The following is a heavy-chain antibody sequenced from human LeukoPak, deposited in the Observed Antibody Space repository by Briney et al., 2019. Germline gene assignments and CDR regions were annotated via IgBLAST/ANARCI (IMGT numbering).Heavy chain of an antibody. CDR3: ARANYDYGDYYFDY. CDR2: INSDGSTT. J-gene: IGHJ4*02. D-gene: IGHD4-17*01. V-gene: IGHV3-74*01. Sequence: PGGSLRLSCAASGFTFSSYWMHWVRQAPGKGPVWVSRINSDGSTTNYADSVKGRFTISRDNAKNTLYLQVNSLRAEDTAVYYCARANYDYGDYYFDYWGQGTLLTVSS. CDR1: GFTFSSYW.